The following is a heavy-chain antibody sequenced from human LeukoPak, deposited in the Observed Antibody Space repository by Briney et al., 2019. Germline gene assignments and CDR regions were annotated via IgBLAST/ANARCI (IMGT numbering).Heavy chain of an antibody. J-gene: IGHJ4*02. V-gene: IGHV1-8*02. Sequence: ASVKVSCKASGYTFTSYYMHWVRQATGQGLEWMGWMNPNSGNTGYAQKFQGRVTMTRNTSISTAYMELSSLRSEDTAVYYCARAFRTYYYDSSGYSTPGYWGQGTLVTVSS. CDR3: ARAFRTYYYDSSGYSTPGY. D-gene: IGHD3-22*01. CDR1: GYTFTSYY. CDR2: MNPNSGNT.